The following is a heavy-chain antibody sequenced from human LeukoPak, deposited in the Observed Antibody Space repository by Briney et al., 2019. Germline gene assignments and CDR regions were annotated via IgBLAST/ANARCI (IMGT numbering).Heavy chain of an antibody. CDR2: TYYRSKWYN. V-gene: IGHV6-1*01. CDR3: ARDRGGSSWYYFDN. J-gene: IGHJ4*02. Sequence: SQTLSLTCAISGDSVSRDTAAWNWVRQSPSRGLEWLGRTYYRSKWYNDYAVSVKSRITINPDTSKDQFSLQLNSVTPEDTAVYYCARDRGGSSWYYFDNWGQGSLVTVSS. D-gene: IGHD6-13*01. CDR1: GDSVSRDTAA.